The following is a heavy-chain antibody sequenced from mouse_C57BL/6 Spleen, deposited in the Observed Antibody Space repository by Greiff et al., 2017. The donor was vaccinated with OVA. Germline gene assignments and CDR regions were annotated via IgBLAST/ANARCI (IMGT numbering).Heavy chain of an antibody. CDR1: GYSITSGYY. J-gene: IGHJ4*01. V-gene: IGHV3-6*01. CDR3: ARDPDYDYAMDY. D-gene: IGHD2-4*01. Sequence: VQLQQSGPGLVKPSQSLSLTCSVTGYSITSGYYWNWIRQFPGNKLEWMGYISYDGSNNYNPSLKNRISITRDTSKNQFFLKLNSVTTEDTATYYCARDPDYDYAMDYWGQGTSVTVSS. CDR2: ISYDGSN.